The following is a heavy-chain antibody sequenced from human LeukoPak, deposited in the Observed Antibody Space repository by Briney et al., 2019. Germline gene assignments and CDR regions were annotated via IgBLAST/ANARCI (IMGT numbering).Heavy chain of an antibody. CDR3: ARGVSSSTSCYARDYYYYGMDV. CDR1: GYTFTGYY. CDR2: INPNSGGT. Sequence: ASVKVSCKASGYTFTGYYMHWVRQAPGQGLEWMGWINPNSGGTNYAQKFQGRVTMTRDTSISTAYMELSRLRSDDTAVYYCARGVSSSTSCYARDYYYYGMDVWGQGTTVTVSS. J-gene: IGHJ6*02. V-gene: IGHV1-2*02. D-gene: IGHD2-2*01.